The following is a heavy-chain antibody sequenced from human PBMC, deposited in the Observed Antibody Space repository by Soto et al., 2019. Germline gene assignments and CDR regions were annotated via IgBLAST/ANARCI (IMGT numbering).Heavy chain of an antibody. CDR1: GYTFTSYG. CDR3: ASGGGVGAFDI. CDR2: ISAYNGNT. V-gene: IGHV1-18*01. Sequence: ASVKVSCKASGYTFTSYGISWVRQAPGQGLEWMGWISAYNGNTNYAQKLQGRVTMTTATSTSTAYMEWRSLSFDDTAVYYCASGGGVGAFDIWGQGTMVTVSS. J-gene: IGHJ3*02. D-gene: IGHD3-16*01.